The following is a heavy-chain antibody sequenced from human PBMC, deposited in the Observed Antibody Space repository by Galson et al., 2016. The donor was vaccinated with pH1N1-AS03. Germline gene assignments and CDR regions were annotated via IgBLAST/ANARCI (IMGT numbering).Heavy chain of an antibody. CDR2: IFPGEFDT. D-gene: IGHD6-19*01. J-gene: IGHJ3*02. Sequence: QSGAEVKKPGESLKISCKASGYSFTNYWIAWVRQMPGKGLEWMGIIFPGEFDTRYSPSFQGQVTISADKSISTAYLEWSSLTASDTAMYYCASSFTSGWNAYDAFDIWGQGPLVTVSS. CDR1: GYSFTNYW. CDR3: ASSFTSGWNAYDAFDI. V-gene: IGHV5-51*01.